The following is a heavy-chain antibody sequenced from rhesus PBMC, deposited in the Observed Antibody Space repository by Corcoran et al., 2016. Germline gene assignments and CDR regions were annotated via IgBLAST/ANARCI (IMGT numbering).Heavy chain of an antibody. CDR3: VREKGGGVFES. D-gene: IGHD3-34*01. Sequence: QVQLQESGPGLVKPSETLSLTCAVFGGSISDDFYWNLIRQPPGRGLEWIANIYGGGGTIDCDPSLNSLISSSKDTSKNQFCLKLNARTAADTAVYLCVREKGGGVFESWGQGALVTVSS. CDR2: IYGGGGTI. V-gene: IGHV4-106*01. CDR1: GGSISDDFY. J-gene: IGHJ1*01.